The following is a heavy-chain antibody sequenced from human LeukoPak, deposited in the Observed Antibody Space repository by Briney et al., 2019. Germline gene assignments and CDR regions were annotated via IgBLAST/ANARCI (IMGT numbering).Heavy chain of an antibody. CDR3: AAACSGGSCYSAGWYFDL. CDR2: ISAYNGNT. J-gene: IGHJ2*01. V-gene: IGHV1-18*01. D-gene: IGHD2-15*01. CDR1: GYTFTSYG. Sequence: ASVKVSCKASGYTFTSYGISWVRQAPGHGLEWMGWISAYNGNTNYAQKFQERVTITRDMSTSTAYTELSSLRSEDTAVYYCAAACSGGSCYSAGWYFDLWGRGTLVTVSS.